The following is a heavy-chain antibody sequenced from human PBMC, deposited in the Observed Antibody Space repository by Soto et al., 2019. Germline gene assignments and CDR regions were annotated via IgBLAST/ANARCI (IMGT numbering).Heavy chain of an antibody. Sequence: VQLVESGGGLVQPGGSLRLSCVDSGFTFSSYWMSWVRQAPVKGLEWVGNIKQDGSEENYVDSVKGRFTISRDNAKNTMYLKTNRLRAEDTAVYYCARIAASGRGWDVWGQWNRVVVSS. V-gene: IGHV3-7*01. D-gene: IGHD6-13*01. CDR2: IKQDGSEE. J-gene: IGHJ6*01. CDR1: GFTFSSYW. CDR3: ARIAASGRGWDV.